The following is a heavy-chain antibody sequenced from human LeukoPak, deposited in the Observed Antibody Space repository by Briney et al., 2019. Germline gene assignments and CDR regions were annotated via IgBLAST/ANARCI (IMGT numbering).Heavy chain of an antibody. Sequence: GGSLRLSCAASGFTVSSNYISWVRQAPGKGLEWVSVIYSGGSTYYADSVKGRFTISRDNSKNTLYLQMNSLRAEDTAVYYCARVLTSTSTVLDYWGQGTLVTVSS. CDR1: GFTVSSNY. CDR2: IYSGGST. D-gene: IGHD4-11*01. V-gene: IGHV3-66*02. CDR3: ARVLTSTSTVLDY. J-gene: IGHJ4*02.